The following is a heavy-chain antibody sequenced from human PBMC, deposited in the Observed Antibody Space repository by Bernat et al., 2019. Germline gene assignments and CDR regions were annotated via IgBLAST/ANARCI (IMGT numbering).Heavy chain of an antibody. J-gene: IGHJ4*02. D-gene: IGHD6-13*01. Sequence: QVQLQQWGAGLLKPSETLSLTCAVYGGSFSGYYWSWIRQPPGKGLEWIGEINHSGSTNYNPSLKRRVTISVPTSRIQFSLKLSSVPAADTALYYCASGAQLVPFDYWDQGTLVTVSS. CDR3: ASGAQLVPFDY. V-gene: IGHV4-34*01. CDR1: GGSFSGYY. CDR2: INHSGST.